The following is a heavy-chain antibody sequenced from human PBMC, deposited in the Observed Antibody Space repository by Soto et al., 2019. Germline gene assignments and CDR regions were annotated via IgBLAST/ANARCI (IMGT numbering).Heavy chain of an antibody. V-gene: IGHV1-8*01. CDR3: ARGGIAARPRWLSH. CDR1: GYTFTSYD. Sequence: QVQLVQSGAEVKKPGASVKVSCKASGYTFTSYDINWVRQATGQGLEWMGWMNPNSGNTGYAQKFQGRLTMTRITSIHTAYMELSSLRSEDTAVYYWARGGIAARPRWLSHWGQGPLVTFS. D-gene: IGHD6-6*01. CDR2: MNPNSGNT. J-gene: IGHJ4*02.